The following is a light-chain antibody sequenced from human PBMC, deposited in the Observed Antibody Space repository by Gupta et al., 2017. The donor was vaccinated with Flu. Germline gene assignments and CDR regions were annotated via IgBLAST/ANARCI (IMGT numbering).Light chain of an antibody. CDR1: QNLINF. Sequence: GDRVTISCRASQNLINFLNWYQPKPGKAPQVLIYAASTLHYGVPSRFSGSGSGTNFTLTITSLQPEDFATYYCQQSYVIPRTFGQGTKLHI. CDR3: QQSYVIPRT. V-gene: IGKV1-39*01. J-gene: IGKJ2*01. CDR2: AAS.